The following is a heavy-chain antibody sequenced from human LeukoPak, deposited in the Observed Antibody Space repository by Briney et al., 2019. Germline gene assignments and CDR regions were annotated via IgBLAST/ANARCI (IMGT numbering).Heavy chain of an antibody. CDR2: IKSKTDGGTT. D-gene: IGHD6-19*01. CDR3: TTKEWLALYYYYGMDV. CDR1: GFTFSNAW. Sequence: GGSLRLSCAASGFTFSNAWMSWVRQAPGKGLEWVGRIKSKTDGGTTDYAAPVKGRFTISRDDSKNTLYLQMNSLKTEDTAVYYCTTKEWLALYYYYGMDVWGQGTTVTVSS. V-gene: IGHV3-15*01. J-gene: IGHJ6*02.